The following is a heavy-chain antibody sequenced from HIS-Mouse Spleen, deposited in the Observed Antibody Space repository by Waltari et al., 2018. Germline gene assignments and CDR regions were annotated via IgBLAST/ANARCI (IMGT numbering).Heavy chain of an antibody. Sequence: QLQLQESGPGLVKPSETLSLTCTVSGGSISSSSYYWGWIRQPPGKGVEWIGSIYYSGSTYYNPALQSRVTISVDTSKNQFSLKLSSVTAADTAVYYCAREIPYSSSWYDWYFDLWGRGTLVTVSS. CDR2: IYYSGST. CDR1: GGSISSSSYY. D-gene: IGHD6-13*01. CDR3: AREIPYSSSWYDWYFDL. V-gene: IGHV4-39*07. J-gene: IGHJ2*01.